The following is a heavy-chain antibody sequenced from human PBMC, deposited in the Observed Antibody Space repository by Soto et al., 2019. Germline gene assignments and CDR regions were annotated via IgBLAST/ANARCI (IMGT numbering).Heavy chain of an antibody. D-gene: IGHD6-6*01. CDR2: MNPNSGNT. Sequence: ASVKVSCKASGYTFTSYDINWVRQATGQGLEWMGWMNPNSGNTGYAQKFQGRVTMTRNTSISTAYMELSSLRSEDTAVYYCARNAARPPYYYYYMDVWGKGTTVTVSS. V-gene: IGHV1-8*01. CDR1: GYTFTSYD. J-gene: IGHJ6*03. CDR3: ARNAARPPYYYYYMDV.